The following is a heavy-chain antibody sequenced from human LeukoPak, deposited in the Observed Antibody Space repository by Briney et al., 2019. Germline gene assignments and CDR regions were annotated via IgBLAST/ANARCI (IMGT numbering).Heavy chain of an antibody. J-gene: IGHJ6*02. D-gene: IGHD5-18*01. Sequence: SQTLSLTCTVSGGSISSGDYYWSWIRQPPGKGLEWIGYIYYSGSTYYNPSLKSRVTISVDTSKNQFSLKLSSVTAADTAVYYCARVKADTAMVRRPNYYYYGMDVWGQGTTVTVSS. V-gene: IGHV4-30-4*01. CDR1: GGSISSGDYY. CDR3: ARVKADTAMVRRPNYYYYGMDV. CDR2: IYYSGST.